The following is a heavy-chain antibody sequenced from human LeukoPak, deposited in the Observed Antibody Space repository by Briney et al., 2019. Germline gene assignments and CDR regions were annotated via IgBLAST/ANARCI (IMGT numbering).Heavy chain of an antibody. J-gene: IGHJ2*01. D-gene: IGHD6-13*01. CDR2: IYTSGST. V-gene: IGHV4-4*07. CDR3: ARVYYSSSYDYWYFDL. CDR1: GESISSFY. Sequence: PSETLSLTCTVSGESISSFYWTWIRQPAGKGLEWIGRIYTSGSTNYNPSLKSRVTMSVDTSKNQFSLKLSSVTAADTAVYYCARVYYSSSYDYWYFDLWGRGTLVTVSS.